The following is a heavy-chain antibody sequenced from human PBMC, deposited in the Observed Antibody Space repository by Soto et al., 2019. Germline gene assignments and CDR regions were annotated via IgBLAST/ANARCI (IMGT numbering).Heavy chain of an antibody. Sequence: SETLSLTCAVYGGSFSGYYWSWIRQPPVKGLEWIGEINHSGSTNYNPSLRSLVAISEDTSKNQFSLKLLSVTTADTAVYFCAAGEASSRNPAPNSLDFWGQGPLVTVSS. J-gene: IGHJ4*02. CDR3: AAGEASSRNPAPNSLDF. D-gene: IGHD6-13*01. V-gene: IGHV4-34*01. CDR1: GGSFSGYY. CDR2: INHSGST.